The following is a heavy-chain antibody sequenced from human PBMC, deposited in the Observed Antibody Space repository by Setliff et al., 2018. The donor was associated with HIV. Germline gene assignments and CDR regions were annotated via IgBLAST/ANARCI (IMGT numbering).Heavy chain of an antibody. CDR1: GYTSTDYY. D-gene: IGHD2-15*01. CDR2: INPNSGDT. Sequence: ASLKASCKASGYTSTDYYLHSVRQGPGQRLEWMGWINPNSGDTNYTQKFKGRVTMTRDTSIRTAYMDLSSLTSDDAAVYYCASLATTRWDYWGRGTQVTVSS. J-gene: IGHJ4*02. CDR3: ASLATTRWDY. V-gene: IGHV1-2*02.